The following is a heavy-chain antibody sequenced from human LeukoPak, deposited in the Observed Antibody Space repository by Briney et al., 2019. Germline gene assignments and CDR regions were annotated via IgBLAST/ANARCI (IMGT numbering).Heavy chain of an antibody. CDR3: ARDLRAKRYFYDSSGSSAY. CDR2: VSSSGSTD. Sequence: PGGSLRLSCAASGFAFSDYEMNWVRQAPGKGLEWVSFVSSSGSTDYYADSVKGRFIISKDNAKNLLYLEMNNLRAGDTAVYYCARDLRAKRYFYDSSGSSAYWGQGTLVTVSS. V-gene: IGHV3-48*03. J-gene: IGHJ4*02. CDR1: GFAFSDYE. D-gene: IGHD3-22*01.